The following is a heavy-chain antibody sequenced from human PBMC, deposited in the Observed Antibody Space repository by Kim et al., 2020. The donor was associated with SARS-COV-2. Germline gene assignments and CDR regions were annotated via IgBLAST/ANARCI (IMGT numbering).Heavy chain of an antibody. V-gene: IGHV4-59*08. CDR1: GGSISNYY. D-gene: IGHD6-13*01. Sequence: SETLSLTCTVSGGSISNYYSSWIRQPPGKGLEWIGYISYSGSTNYNPSLKSRLTMSVDTSKNHFSLRLSSLTAADTAVYYCAVSAGSSWSRKYYFDYWGQGTLVTVSS. CDR3: AVSAGSSWSRKYYFDY. J-gene: IGHJ4*02. CDR2: ISYSGST.